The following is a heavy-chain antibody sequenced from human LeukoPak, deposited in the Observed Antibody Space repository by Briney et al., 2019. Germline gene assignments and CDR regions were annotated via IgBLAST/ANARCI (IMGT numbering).Heavy chain of an antibody. Sequence: GGSLRLSCAASGFTFSSYWMSWVRQAPGKGLEWVANIKQDGSEENYVDSVKGRFNISRDNAKNSLYLQMNSLRAEDTAVYYGAREGVVVVAATYFDYWGQGTLVTVSS. CDR3: AREGVVVVAATYFDY. CDR2: IKQDGSEE. J-gene: IGHJ4*02. CDR1: GFTFSSYW. V-gene: IGHV3-7*03. D-gene: IGHD2-15*01.